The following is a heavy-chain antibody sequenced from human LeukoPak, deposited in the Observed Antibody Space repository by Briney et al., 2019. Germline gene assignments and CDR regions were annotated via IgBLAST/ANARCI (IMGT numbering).Heavy chain of an antibody. CDR3: ARAVWYCSSTSCYAGPLDY. CDR2: IYSGGST. CDR1: GFTASSNY. V-gene: IGHV3-53*01. D-gene: IGHD2-2*01. J-gene: IGHJ4*02. Sequence: GGSLRLSCTASGFTASSNYMTWVRQAPGKGLEWVSVIYSGGSTYYADSVKGRFTISRDNSKNTLYLQMNSLRAEDTAVYYCARAVWYCSSTSCYAGPLDYWGQGTLVTVSS.